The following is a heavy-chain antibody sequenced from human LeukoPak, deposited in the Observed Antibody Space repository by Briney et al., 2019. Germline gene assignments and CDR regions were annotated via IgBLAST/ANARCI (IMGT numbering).Heavy chain of an antibody. D-gene: IGHD3-3*01. Sequence: ASVKVSCKASGGTFSSYAISWVRQAPGQGLEWMGRTIPIFGTANYAQKFQGRVTITADKSTSTAYMELSSLRSEDTAVYYCARGGGLTIFGVVTQRPYYYMDVWGKGTTVTVSS. CDR3: ARGGGLTIFGVVTQRPYYYMDV. V-gene: IGHV1-69*06. CDR1: GGTFSSYA. CDR2: TIPIFGTA. J-gene: IGHJ6*03.